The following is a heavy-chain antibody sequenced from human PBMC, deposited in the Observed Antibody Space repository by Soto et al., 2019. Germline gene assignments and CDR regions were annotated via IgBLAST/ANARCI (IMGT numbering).Heavy chain of an antibody. Sequence: QVQLVQSGAEVKKPGASVKVSCKAFGYTFTSYAMHWVRQAPGQRLEWMGWINAGNGNTKYSQKFQGRVTITRDTSASTAYMELGSLRADDTAVYYCARSSSWYVLDYWGQGTLVTVSS. J-gene: IGHJ4*02. CDR2: INAGNGNT. CDR1: GYTFTSYA. V-gene: IGHV1-3*01. CDR3: ARSSSWYVLDY. D-gene: IGHD6-13*01.